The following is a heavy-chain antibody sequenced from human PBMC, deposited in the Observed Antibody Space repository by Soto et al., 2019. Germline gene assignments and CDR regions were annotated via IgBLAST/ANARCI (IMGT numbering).Heavy chain of an antibody. CDR1: GFTFSSYA. Sequence: EVQLLESGGGLVQPGGSLRLSCAASGFTFSSYAMSWVRQAPGKGLEWVSAISGSGGSTYYADSVKGRFTISRDNSKNTLYLQMNSLRAEDTAVYYCANTHRPSLLWFGEKVVAFDIWGQGTMVTVSS. V-gene: IGHV3-23*01. CDR2: ISGSGGST. J-gene: IGHJ3*02. D-gene: IGHD3-10*01. CDR3: ANTHRPSLLWFGEKVVAFDI.